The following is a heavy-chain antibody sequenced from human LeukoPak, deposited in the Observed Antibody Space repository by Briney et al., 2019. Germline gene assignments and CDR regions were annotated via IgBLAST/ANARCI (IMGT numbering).Heavy chain of an antibody. J-gene: IGHJ5*02. CDR1: GFTFSSYG. D-gene: IGHD3-10*01. CDR2: IWYDGSNK. CDR3: ARGIDYYASGSSDWFDP. V-gene: IGHV3-33*01. Sequence: GGSLRLSCAASGFTFSSYGMHWVRQAPGKGLEWVAVIWYDGSNKYYADSVKGRFTISRDNSKNTVYLQMDSLRAEDTAVYYCARGIDYYASGSSDWFDPWGQGTLGTVSS.